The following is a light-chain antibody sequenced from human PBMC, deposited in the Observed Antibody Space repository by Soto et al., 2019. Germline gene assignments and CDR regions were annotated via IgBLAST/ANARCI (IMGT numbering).Light chain of an antibody. Sequence: DIVMTQSPLSLPVTPGEPASISCRSSQSLLHSNGYNYLDWYLQKPGQSPQLLIYLGSNRASGVPDRFSGRGSGKDFTLKISRVEAEEVGVYYCMQALQTIFTFGPGTKVDIK. V-gene: IGKV2-28*01. J-gene: IGKJ3*01. CDR2: LGS. CDR1: QSLLHSNGYNY. CDR3: MQALQTIFT.